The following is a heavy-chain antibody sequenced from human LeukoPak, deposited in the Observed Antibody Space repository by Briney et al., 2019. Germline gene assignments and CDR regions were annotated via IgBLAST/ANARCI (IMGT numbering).Heavy chain of an antibody. Sequence: SETLSLTCAVSGGGSFSDYSRNWIRQSPGKGLGWVGEITHAAILNYNPSLKGRVAISVDTSKSQVSLKLDSMTAADTAMYYCARGRGEAAGLDHWGQGTLVTVSS. V-gene: IGHV4-34*01. CDR3: ARGRGEAAGLDH. CDR1: GGGSFSDYS. J-gene: IGHJ4*02. CDR2: ITHAAIL. D-gene: IGHD6-13*01.